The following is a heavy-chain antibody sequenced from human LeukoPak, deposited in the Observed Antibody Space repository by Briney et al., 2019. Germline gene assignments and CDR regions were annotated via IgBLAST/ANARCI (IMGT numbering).Heavy chain of an antibody. CDR3: ATHAKYYYDSSGYY. V-gene: IGHV1-69-2*01. CDR1: GYTFTDYY. CDR2: VDPEDGET. Sequence: ASVKLSFKVSGYTFTDYYMHWVQQAPGKGLEWMGLVDPEDGETIYAEKFQGRVTITADTSTDTAYMELSSLRSEDTAVYYCATHAKYYYDSSGYYWGQGTLVTVSS. D-gene: IGHD3-22*01. J-gene: IGHJ4*02.